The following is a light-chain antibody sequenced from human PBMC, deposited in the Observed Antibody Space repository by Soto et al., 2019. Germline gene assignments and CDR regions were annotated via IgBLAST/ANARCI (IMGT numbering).Light chain of an antibody. CDR3: QQYGSSPQT. Sequence: EIVLTQSPGTLSLSPGERATLSCRTSQSVSSSYLAWYQQKPGQAPRLLIYGASSRATGIPGRFSGSGSGTDFTLTITRLEPEDFALYYCQQYGSSPQTLGPGTKVDIK. V-gene: IGKV3-20*01. CDR1: QSVSSSY. CDR2: GAS. J-gene: IGKJ1*01.